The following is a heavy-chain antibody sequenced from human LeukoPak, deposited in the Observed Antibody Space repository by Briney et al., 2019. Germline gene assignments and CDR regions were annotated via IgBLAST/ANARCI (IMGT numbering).Heavy chain of an antibody. CDR1: GFTFDDYG. V-gene: IGHV3-20*04. CDR2: INWNGGSA. D-gene: IGHD6-6*01. Sequence: GGSLRLSCAASGFTFDDYGMSWVRQAPGKGLEWVSGINWNGGSAGYADSVKGRFTISRDNAKNSLYLQMNSLRAEDTALYYCARARSSSSPRGYFDYWGQGALVTVSS. J-gene: IGHJ4*02. CDR3: ARARSSSSPRGYFDY.